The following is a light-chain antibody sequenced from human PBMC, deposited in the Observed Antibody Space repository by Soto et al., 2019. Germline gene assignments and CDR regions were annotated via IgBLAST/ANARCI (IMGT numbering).Light chain of an antibody. CDR2: VTT. J-gene: IGKJ1*01. Sequence: EIVVTQSPATLSGSPGERVTLSCRASQFVSSRLAWYQQRPGQVPRLLIYVTTTWAPGISARLSGSGSGTEFPLTFSTLQSEDFAVYYCQEYIQWPPGMFGQGTTVDMK. CDR1: QFVSSR. CDR3: QEYIQWPPGM. V-gene: IGKV3-15*01.